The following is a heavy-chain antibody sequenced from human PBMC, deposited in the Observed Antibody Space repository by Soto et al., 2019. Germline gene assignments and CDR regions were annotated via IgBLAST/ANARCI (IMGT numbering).Heavy chain of an antibody. J-gene: IGHJ4*02. CDR3: AKQTMYSSSSLIDY. Sequence: GGSLRLSCAASGFTFSSYAMSWVRQAPGKGLEWVSTISGSGGSTYYADSVKGRFTISRDNSKNTLYLQMNSLRAEDTAIYYCAKQTMYSSSSLIDYWGQGTLVTVSS. V-gene: IGHV3-23*01. CDR2: ISGSGGST. D-gene: IGHD6-6*01. CDR1: GFTFSSYA.